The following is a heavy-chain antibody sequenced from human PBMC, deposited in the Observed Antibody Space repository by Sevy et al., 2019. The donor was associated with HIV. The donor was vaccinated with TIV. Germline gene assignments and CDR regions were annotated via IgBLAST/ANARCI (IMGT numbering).Heavy chain of an antibody. CDR1: GFTFDDYA. CDR2: LSRHSGTI. V-gene: IGHV3-9*01. D-gene: IGHD5-12*01. Sequence: GGSLRLSCAASGFTFDDYAMHWVRQAPGKGLEWVSGLSRHSGTIGYADSVKGRFTISRDNARNSLYLQMNSLRAEDTASYYCVKGKVDGDSGYGLFDFWGQGTLVTVSS. J-gene: IGHJ4*02. CDR3: VKGKVDGDSGYGLFDF.